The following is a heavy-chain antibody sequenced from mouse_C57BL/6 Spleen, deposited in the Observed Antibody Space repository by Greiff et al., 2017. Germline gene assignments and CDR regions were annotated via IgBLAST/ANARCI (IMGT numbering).Heavy chain of an antibody. CDR1: GYTFTSYW. V-gene: IGHV1-69*01. J-gene: IGHJ2*01. CDR2: IDPSDSYT. CDR3: ARSYYYGSSEDGFDY. D-gene: IGHD1-1*01. Sequence: QVQLQQPGAELVMPGASVKLSCKASGYTFTSYWMHWVKQRPGQGLEWIGEIDPSDSYTNYNQKFKGKSTLTVDNSSSTAYMQLSSLTSEDSAVYYCARSYYYGSSEDGFDYWGKGTTLTVSS.